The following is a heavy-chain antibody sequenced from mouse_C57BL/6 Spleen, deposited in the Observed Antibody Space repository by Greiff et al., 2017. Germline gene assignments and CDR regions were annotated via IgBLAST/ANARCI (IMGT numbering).Heavy chain of an antibody. Sequence: VQLKQSGAELVRPGASVKLSCTASGFNIKDDYMHWVQQTPEQGLEWIGWIDPENGDTEYASKFQGKATITADTSSNTAYLQLSSLTSEDTAVYYCTVTGDGYYWYCDVWGTGTTVTVSS. D-gene: IGHD2-3*01. CDR1: GFNIKDDY. V-gene: IGHV14-4*01. CDR2: IDPENGDT. CDR3: TVTGDGYYWYCDV. J-gene: IGHJ1*03.